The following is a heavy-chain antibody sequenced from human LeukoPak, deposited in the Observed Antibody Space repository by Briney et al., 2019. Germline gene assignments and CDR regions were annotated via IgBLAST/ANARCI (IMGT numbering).Heavy chain of an antibody. CDR2: ISWNSGSI. J-gene: IGHJ4*02. V-gene: IGHV3-9*01. Sequence: GRYLRLSCAASGFTFDDYAMDWVRQVPGKGLEWVSGISWNSGSIEYADSVKGRFTISRDNAKNSVYLQMSSLRPEDTAFYYCARAQGYAYGYFDYWGQGTLVTVSS. D-gene: IGHD3-10*01. CDR1: GFTFDDYA. CDR3: ARAQGYAYGYFDY.